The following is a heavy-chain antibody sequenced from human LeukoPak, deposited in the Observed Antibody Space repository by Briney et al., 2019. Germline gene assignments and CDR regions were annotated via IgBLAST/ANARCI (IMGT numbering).Heavy chain of an antibody. D-gene: IGHD3-16*01. CDR1: GFTFSSYA. J-gene: IGHJ5*02. Sequence: GGSLRLSCAVSGFTFSSYAMSWVRQAPGKGLEWVSVISNGGGSTYYADSVKGRFTISRDNSKNTLYLQMNSLRAEDTGIYYCAKDAQPRSRWFDPWGQGTLVTVSS. V-gene: IGHV3-23*01. CDR3: AKDAQPRSRWFDP. CDR2: ISNGGGST.